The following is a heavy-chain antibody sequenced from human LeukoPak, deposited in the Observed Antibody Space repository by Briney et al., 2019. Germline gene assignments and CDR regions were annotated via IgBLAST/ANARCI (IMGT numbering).Heavy chain of an antibody. D-gene: IGHD4-17*01. CDR2: INPINGDT. V-gene: IGHV1-2*02. CDR3: ASGDHQGGDYSSGN. J-gene: IGHJ4*02. Sequence: GASVKVSCKASGYRFTDYYMHWVRQAPGQGLEWMGWINPINGDTIYAQKFRGRVTVTRDTSITTAYMELSRLRSDDTAVYYCASGDHQGGDYSSGNWGQGTLVTVSS. CDR1: GYRFTDYY.